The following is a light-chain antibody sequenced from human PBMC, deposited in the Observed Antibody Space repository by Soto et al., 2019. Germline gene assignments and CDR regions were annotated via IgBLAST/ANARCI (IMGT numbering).Light chain of an antibody. CDR2: GAS. Sequence: EIVLTQSPGTLSLSPGERATLSCRVSQSVSSSYLAWYQQKPGQAPRLLISGASPRATGIPDRFSGSGSGTDSPLTISSLEPEDFAVYYCQQYGSSPLTFGGGTKVEIK. V-gene: IGKV3-20*01. J-gene: IGKJ4*01. CDR1: QSVSSSY. CDR3: QQYGSSPLT.